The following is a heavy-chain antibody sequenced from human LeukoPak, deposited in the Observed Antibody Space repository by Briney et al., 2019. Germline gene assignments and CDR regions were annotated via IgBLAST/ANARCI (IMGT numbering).Heavy chain of an antibody. CDR2: INHSGST. CDR1: GGSFSGYY. CDR3: ARGAYDIWDYYYGMDV. D-gene: IGHD3-9*01. J-gene: IGHJ6*02. Sequence: PSETLSLTCAVYGGSFSGYYWSWIRQPPGKGLEWIGEINHSGSTNYNPSLKSRVTISVDTSKNQFSLKLSSVTAADTAVYYCARGAYDIWDYYYGMDVWGQGTTVTVSS. V-gene: IGHV4-34*01.